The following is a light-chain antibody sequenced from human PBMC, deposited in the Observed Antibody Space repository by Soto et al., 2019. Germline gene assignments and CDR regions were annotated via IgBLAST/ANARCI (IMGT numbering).Light chain of an antibody. CDR3: SSYTSSSTLAV. CDR1: SSDGGGYNY. V-gene: IGLV2-14*01. CDR2: DVS. Sequence: QSVLTQPASVSGSPGESITITCPGTSSDGGGYNYVSWYQQHPGKAPKLMIYDVSNRPSGVSNRFSGSKSGNTASLSISGLQAEDEAHYYCSSYTSSSTLAVFGTGTKVTVL. J-gene: IGLJ1*01.